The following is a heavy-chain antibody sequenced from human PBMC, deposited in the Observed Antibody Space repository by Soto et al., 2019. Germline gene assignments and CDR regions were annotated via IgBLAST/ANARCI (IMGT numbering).Heavy chain of an antibody. J-gene: IGHJ6*02. CDR2: ISYDGSFV. Sequence: PGGSLRLSCVVSGLTFSDYGFHWLRQAPGKGLDWVAAISYDGSFVYYADSVRGRFTISRDNSRNTLDLQMNTLRHEDTAVYYCAKERGRNRNFAMDVWGQGTSVTVSS. CDR1: GLTFSDYG. D-gene: IGHD1-1*01. V-gene: IGHV3-30*18. CDR3: AKERGRNRNFAMDV.